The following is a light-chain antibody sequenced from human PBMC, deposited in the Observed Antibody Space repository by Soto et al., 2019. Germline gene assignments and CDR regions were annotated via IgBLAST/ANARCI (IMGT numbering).Light chain of an antibody. J-gene: IGKJ4*01. CDR1: QSVSGY. CDR3: QQYSSSHST. CDR2: DAS. Sequence: EIVLTQSPSTLSLSPGERATLSCRASQSVSGYLAWYQQKPGQAPRLLMYDASNRATGIPSRFSGSGSGTDFTLTISSLEPEDFAVYYCQQYSSSHSTFGGGTKVEIK. V-gene: IGKV3-11*01.